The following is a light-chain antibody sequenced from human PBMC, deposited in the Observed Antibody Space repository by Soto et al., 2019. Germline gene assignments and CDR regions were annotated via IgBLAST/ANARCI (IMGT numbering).Light chain of an antibody. CDR3: QQLKSYPIT. CDR2: AAF. V-gene: IGKV1-8*01. Sequence: AIRMTQSPSSLSASTGDRVTISCRASQGISSYLAWYQQKPGKAPNLLIYAAFTLQSGVPSRFSGSGSGTEFTLTISSLQPEDFATYYCQQLKSYPITFGQGTRLEI. J-gene: IGKJ5*01. CDR1: QGISSY.